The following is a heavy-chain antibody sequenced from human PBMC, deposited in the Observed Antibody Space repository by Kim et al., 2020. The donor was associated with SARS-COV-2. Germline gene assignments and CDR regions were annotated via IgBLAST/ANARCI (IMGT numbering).Heavy chain of an antibody. CDR2: IKQDGSEK. CDR3: ARETPTYSSGWYGSGMDV. V-gene: IGHV3-7*03. CDR1: GFTFSSYW. D-gene: IGHD6-19*01. Sequence: GGSLRLSCAASGFTFSSYWMSWVRQAPGKGLEWVANIKQDGSEKYYVDSVKGRFTISRDNAKNSLYLQMNSLRAEDTAVYYCARETPTYSSGWYGSGMDVWGQGTTVTVSS. J-gene: IGHJ6*02.